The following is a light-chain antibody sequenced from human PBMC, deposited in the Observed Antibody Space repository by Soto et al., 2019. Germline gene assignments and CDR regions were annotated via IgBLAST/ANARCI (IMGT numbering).Light chain of an antibody. CDR2: WAS. Sequence: DSVMTQSPESLAVSLGERASINCKTTQKVLYSSNDKNYLAWYQQKPGQPPKLLLYWASTRDSGVPDRFSGSGSGTDFTLTISGLRAEDAAVYYCQQYFCTPWTFGQATKV. V-gene: IGKV4-1*01. CDR1: QKVLYSSNDKNY. J-gene: IGKJ1*01. CDR3: QQYFCTPWT.